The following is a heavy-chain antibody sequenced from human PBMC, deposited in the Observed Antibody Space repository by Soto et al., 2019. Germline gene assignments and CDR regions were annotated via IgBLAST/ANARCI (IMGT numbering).Heavy chain of an antibody. CDR1: GGTFSSYA. CDR3: ARRAMAAAGNGKGYYYGMDV. D-gene: IGHD6-13*01. CDR2: IIPIFGTA. J-gene: IGHJ6*02. V-gene: IGHV1-69*12. Sequence: QVQLVQSGAEVKKPGSSVKVSCKASGGTFSSYAISWVRQAPGQGLEWMGGIIPIFGTANYAQKFQGRVTITADESTSTAYMELSSLRSEDTAVYYCARRAMAAAGNGKGYYYGMDVWGQGTTVTVSS.